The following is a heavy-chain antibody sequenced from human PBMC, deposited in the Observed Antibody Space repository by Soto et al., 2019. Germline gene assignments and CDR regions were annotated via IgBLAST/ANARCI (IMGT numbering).Heavy chain of an antibody. J-gene: IGHJ1*01. CDR2: ISYDGSNK. CDR3: ARGPNCTNGVCLEYFQH. CDR1: GFTFSSYA. Sequence: PGGSLRLSCAASGFTFSSYAMHWVRQAPGKGLEWVAVISYDGSNKYYADSVKGRFTISRDNSKNTLYLQMNSLRAEDTAVYYCARGPNCTNGVCLEYFQHWGQGTLVTVSS. V-gene: IGHV3-30-3*01. D-gene: IGHD2-8*01.